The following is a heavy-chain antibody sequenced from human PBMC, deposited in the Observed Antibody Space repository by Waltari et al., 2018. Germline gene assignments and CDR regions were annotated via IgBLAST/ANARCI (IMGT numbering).Heavy chain of an antibody. V-gene: IGHV3-43*01. Sequence: EVQLVESGGVVVQPGGSLRLSCAASGFTFDDYTMHWVRQATGKGLEWVSLISWDGGSTYYADSVKGRFTISRDNSKNSLYLQMNSLRTEDTALYYCAKDGVGLAEYFQHWGQGTLVTVSS. CDR3: AKDGVGLAEYFQH. CDR1: GFTFDDYT. CDR2: ISWDGGST. J-gene: IGHJ1*01. D-gene: IGHD1-26*01.